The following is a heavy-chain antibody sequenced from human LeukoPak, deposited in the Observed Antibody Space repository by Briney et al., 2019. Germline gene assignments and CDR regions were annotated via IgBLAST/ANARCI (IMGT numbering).Heavy chain of an antibody. CDR1: GYTFAIYW. V-gene: IGHV5-51*01. CDR2: IYPGGSDT. D-gene: IGHD6-6*01. CDR3: ARRLIKGGSPYYFDY. J-gene: IGHJ4*02. Sequence: PGESLQISCKGSGYTFAIYWIAWVRQMPGKGLEWMGIIYPGGSDTRYSPSFQGQVTISTDKSISTAYLQWSSLKASDTAMYYCARRLIKGGSPYYFDYWGQGTLVTVSS.